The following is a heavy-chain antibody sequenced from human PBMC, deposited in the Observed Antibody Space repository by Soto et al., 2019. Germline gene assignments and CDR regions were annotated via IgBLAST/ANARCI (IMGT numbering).Heavy chain of an antibody. J-gene: IGHJ6*03. CDR2: IYYSGST. CDR3: ARVRDDCSGGSCPDYYYYYYMDV. CDR1: GGSISSYY. D-gene: IGHD2-15*01. V-gene: IGHV4-59*01. Sequence: SETLSLTCTVSGGSISSYYWSWIRQPPGKGLEWIGYIYYSGSTNYNPSLKSRVTISVDTSKNQFSLKLSSVTAADTAVYYCARVRDDCSGGSCPDYYYYYYMDVWGKGTTVTVSS.